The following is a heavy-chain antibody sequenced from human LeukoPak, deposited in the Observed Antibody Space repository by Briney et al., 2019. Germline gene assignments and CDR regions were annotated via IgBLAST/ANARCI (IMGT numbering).Heavy chain of an antibody. CDR1: GGSFSDYY. Sequence: SETLSLTCAVYGGSFSDYYWTWIRQPPGKGLEWIGEINHSGSTNYNPSLKSRVTVSVDTSKNQFSPKLSSVTAAGAAVYYCARGLPDNWFDPWGQGTLVTVSS. CDR3: ARGLPDNWFDP. J-gene: IGHJ5*02. CDR2: INHSGST. V-gene: IGHV4-34*01.